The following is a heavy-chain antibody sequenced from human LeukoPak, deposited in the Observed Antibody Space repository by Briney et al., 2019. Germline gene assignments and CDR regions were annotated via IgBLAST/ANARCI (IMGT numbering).Heavy chain of an antibody. CDR2: INSDGSST. J-gene: IGHJ5*02. V-gene: IGHV3-74*01. CDR3: ARGALYSSGLNWFDP. CDR1: GFTFSSYW. Sequence: GGSLRLSCAASGFTFSSYWMHWVREAPGKGVVWVSRINSDGSSTSYADSVKGRFTISRDNAKNTLYLQMNSLRAEDTAIYYCARGALYSSGLNWFDPWGQGTLVTVSS. D-gene: IGHD6-19*01.